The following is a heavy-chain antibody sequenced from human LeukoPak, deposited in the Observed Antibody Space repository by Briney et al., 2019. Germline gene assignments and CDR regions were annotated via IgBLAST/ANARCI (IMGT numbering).Heavy chain of an antibody. V-gene: IGHV3-21*01. CDR3: AREGNDYYYDQ. Sequence: GGSLRLSCAASGFIFKTYTMTWVRQAPGKGLEWVSSITGDCKYITYADSVKGRFTISRDNAKNSLYLQVASLRGDDTATYYCAREGNDYYYDQWGQGTLVSVSP. J-gene: IGHJ4*02. CDR1: GFIFKTYT. CDR2: ITGDCKYI. D-gene: IGHD3-16*01.